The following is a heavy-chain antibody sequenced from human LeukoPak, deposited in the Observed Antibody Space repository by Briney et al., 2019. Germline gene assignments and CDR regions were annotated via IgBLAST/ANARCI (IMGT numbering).Heavy chain of an antibody. D-gene: IGHD3-22*01. CDR1: GFTFSSYA. CDR2: ISGSGGST. CDR3: AKGYDYYDSSGYFDY. V-gene: IGHV3-23*01. J-gene: IGHJ4*02. Sequence: GGSLRLSCAASGFTFSSYAMSWLRQAPGKGLEWVSAISGSGGSTYYADSVKGRFTISRDNSKNTLYLQMNSLRAEDTAVYYCAKGYDYYDSSGYFDYWGQGTLVTVSS.